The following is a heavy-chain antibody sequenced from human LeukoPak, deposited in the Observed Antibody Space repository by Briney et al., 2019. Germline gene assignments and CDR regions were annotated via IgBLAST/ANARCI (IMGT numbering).Heavy chain of an antibody. J-gene: IGHJ2*01. D-gene: IGHD4-17*01. CDR2: FSFAGGP. CDR3: AKSGGFGDPSFYLFVTL. Sequence: SETLYLICSVSGVSIRTTRYYWGWIRQPQGKRLEWIGRFSFAGGPDYNPSLKSRVTIFLDTSQNQVCLKWTSVTSPDTALYFCAKSGGFGDPSFYLFVTLWGRGTQVTVSS. V-gene: IGHV4-39*01. CDR1: GVSIRTTRYY.